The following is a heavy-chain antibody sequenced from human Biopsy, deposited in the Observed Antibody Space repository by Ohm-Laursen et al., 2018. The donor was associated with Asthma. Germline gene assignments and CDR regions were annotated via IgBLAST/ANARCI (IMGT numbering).Heavy chain of an antibody. CDR3: ARAVDYSHYYGIDV. J-gene: IGHJ6*02. V-gene: IGHV1-18*01. D-gene: IGHD3-10*01. CDR2: ISVYNGNT. Sequence: ASVKVSCKTSGYTFNSAGITWVRQAPGQGLEWMGWISVYNGNTKVAQKLQDRVTMITDSSTSTAYMELRSLRSDDTAVYFCARAVDYSHYYGIDVWGQGTTVTVS. CDR1: GYTFNSAG.